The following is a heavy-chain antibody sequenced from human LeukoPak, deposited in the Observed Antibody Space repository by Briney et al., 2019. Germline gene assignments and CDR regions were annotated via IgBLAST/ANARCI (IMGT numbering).Heavy chain of an antibody. D-gene: IGHD2-21*02. J-gene: IGHJ6*03. V-gene: IGHV3-53*01. Sequence: GGSLRLSCAGSGFTFSDYYMNWVPQAPGRGLEWVSVIYNDGNTYYTDSVKGRFTISRDNSKNTVFLQMNSLRVEDTAVYYCARDREVVTAKAQMDVWGKGTTVTVSS. CDR3: ARDREVVTAKAQMDV. CDR2: IYNDGNT. CDR1: GFTFSDYY.